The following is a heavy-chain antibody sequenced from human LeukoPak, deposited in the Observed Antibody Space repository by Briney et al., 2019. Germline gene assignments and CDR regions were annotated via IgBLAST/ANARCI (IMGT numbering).Heavy chain of an antibody. CDR1: GFTFSSYA. Sequence: PGRSLRLSCAASGFTFSSYAMHWVRQAPGKGLEWVVVISYDGSNKYYADSVKGRFTISRDNSKNTLYLQTNSLRAEDTAVYYCARAYDFWSGLYWGQGTLVTVSS. CDR2: ISYDGSNK. V-gene: IGHV3-30-3*01. J-gene: IGHJ4*02. D-gene: IGHD3-3*01. CDR3: ARAYDFWSGLY.